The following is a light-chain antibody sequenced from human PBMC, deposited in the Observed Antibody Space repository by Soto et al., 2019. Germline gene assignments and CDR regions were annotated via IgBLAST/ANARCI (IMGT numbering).Light chain of an antibody. Sequence: DIVMTQSPATLSVSPGERATLSCRASVTVSNNLAWYQQKPGQAPRLLIYYASTRATGIPDRFSGSGSVKDFNLTISSVQSEDVAVYYCKQANNRPPGVTFGPRTEVDIX. CDR1: VTVSNN. J-gene: IGKJ3*01. CDR2: YAS. CDR3: KQANNRPPGVT. V-gene: IGKV3-15*01.